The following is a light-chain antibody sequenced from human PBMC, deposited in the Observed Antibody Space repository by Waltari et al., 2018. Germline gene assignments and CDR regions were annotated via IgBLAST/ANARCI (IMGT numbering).Light chain of an antibody. CDR1: SGHSSNI. CDR3: QTGGHGTWV. V-gene: IGLV4-69*01. CDR2: VNSDGSH. Sequence: QLVLTQSPSASASLGASVKLTCTLSSGHSSNIIAWHQQPPEKGPRYLMKVNSDGSHSKGDEIPDRFSGSSSGAERYLTISSGQSEDEADYYCQTGGHGTWVFGGGTKLTVL. J-gene: IGLJ3*02.